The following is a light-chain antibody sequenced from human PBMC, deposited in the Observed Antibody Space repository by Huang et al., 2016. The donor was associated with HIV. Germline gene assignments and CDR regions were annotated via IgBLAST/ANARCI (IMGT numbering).Light chain of an antibody. CDR3: HQYGTSVGT. J-gene: IGKJ1*01. CDR1: QSVSNNF. CDR2: AAS. Sequence: EIVLTQSPGTLSLSPGGRATLSCGASQSVSNNFLAWYQHKPGQAPRPLIYAASSRATGIPDRFSGSGSRRDFNLTISRLEPEDFAVYYCHQYGTSVGTFGPGTKVDVK. V-gene: IGKV3-20*01.